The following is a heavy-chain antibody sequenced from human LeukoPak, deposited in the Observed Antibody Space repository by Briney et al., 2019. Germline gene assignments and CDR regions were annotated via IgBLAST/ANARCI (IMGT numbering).Heavy chain of an antibody. J-gene: IGHJ5*02. CDR3: ARLRGATVAHNWFDP. Sequence: SETLSLTCIISDDSISSSTYYWGWIRQPPGKGLEWIGTLYYSGKTYYNPSLKSRVTISLDTSKSQFSLKVRYVTAADTAVYYCARLRGATVAHNWFDPWGQGTLVTVSS. CDR1: DDSISSSTYY. V-gene: IGHV4-39*07. CDR2: LYYSGKT. D-gene: IGHD6-19*01.